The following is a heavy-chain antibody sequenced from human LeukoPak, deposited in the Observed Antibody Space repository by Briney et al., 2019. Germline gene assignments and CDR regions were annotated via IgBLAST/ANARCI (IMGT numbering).Heavy chain of an antibody. CDR2: LYTSGST. J-gene: IGHJ4*02. D-gene: IGHD1-26*01. V-gene: IGHV4-4*07. Sequence: SETVSLTCSVSGGSISSYYWSWIRQPAGKGLEWIGRLYTSGSTNYNPSLKSRVTMSVDTSKNQFSLKLSSVTAADTAVYYCARDGGMGAQYYFDYWGQGTLVTVSS. CDR1: GGSISSYY. CDR3: ARDGGMGAQYYFDY.